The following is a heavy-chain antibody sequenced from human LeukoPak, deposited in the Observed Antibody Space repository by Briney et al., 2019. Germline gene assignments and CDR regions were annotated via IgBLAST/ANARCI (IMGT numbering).Heavy chain of an antibody. D-gene: IGHD2-15*01. CDR2: IYYSGST. J-gene: IGHJ4*02. V-gene: IGHV4-59*08. CDR3: ARSYCSGGSCYGY. CDR1: GGSISSYY. Sequence: SETLSLTCTVSGGSISSYYWSWIRQPPGKGLEWIGDIYYSGSTNYNPSLKSRVTISVDTSKNQFPLKLSSVTAADTAVYYCARSYCSGGSCYGYWGQGTLVTVSS.